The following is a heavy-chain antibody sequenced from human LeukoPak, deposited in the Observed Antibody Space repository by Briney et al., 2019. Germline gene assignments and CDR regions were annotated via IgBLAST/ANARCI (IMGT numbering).Heavy chain of an antibody. J-gene: IGHJ6*03. CDR1: GFTFDDYA. Sequence: PGGSLRLSCAASGFTFDDYAMHWVCQASGKGLEWVSHITWDGGSTHYADSVEGRFTISRDNRENSLYLQMNSLRPEDTALYYCAKDRAARGRGNYFYMDVWGKGTTVTVSS. D-gene: IGHD2/OR15-2a*01. V-gene: IGHV3-43D*03. CDR2: ITWDGGST. CDR3: AKDRAARGRGNYFYMDV.